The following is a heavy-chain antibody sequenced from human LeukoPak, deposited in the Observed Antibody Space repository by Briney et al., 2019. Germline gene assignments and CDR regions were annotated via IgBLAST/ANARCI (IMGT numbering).Heavy chain of an antibody. J-gene: IGHJ4*02. Sequence: SETLSLTCTVSGGSISSYYWSWIRQPPGKGLEWIGYIYYSGSTNYNPSLKSRVTISVDTSKNQLSLRLSSVTAADTAVYSCARQYSGSYGFDYWGQGTLVTVSS. D-gene: IGHD1-26*01. V-gene: IGHV4-59*01. CDR3: ARQYSGSYGFDY. CDR2: IYYSGST. CDR1: GGSISSYY.